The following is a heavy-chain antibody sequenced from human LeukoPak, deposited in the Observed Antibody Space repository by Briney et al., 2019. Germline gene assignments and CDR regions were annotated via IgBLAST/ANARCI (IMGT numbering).Heavy chain of an antibody. D-gene: IGHD3-10*01. CDR3: ARGGALWFGELSRADYYYYYGMDV. CDR1: GGTFSSYA. CDR2: IIPIFGTA. Sequence: SVKVSCKASGGTFSSYAISWVRQAPGQGLEWMGGIIPIFGTANYAQKFQGRVTITADKSTSTAYMGLSSLRSEDTAVYYCARGGALWFGELSRADYYYYYGMDVWGKGTTVTVSS. J-gene: IGHJ6*04. V-gene: IGHV1-69*06.